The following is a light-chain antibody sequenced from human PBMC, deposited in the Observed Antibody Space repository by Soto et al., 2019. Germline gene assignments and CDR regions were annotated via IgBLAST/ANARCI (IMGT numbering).Light chain of an antibody. J-gene: IGKJ3*01. CDR2: GAS. V-gene: IGKV3-20*01. CDR1: QSVSSSY. CDR3: QQYGSSPFT. Sequence: ESVLTQSPGTLSMSPGERATLSCRASQSVSSSYSAWYQQKPGQAPRLLIYGASRRATGIPDRFSGSGSGKDFTLTISRMEPEDFAVYSCQQYGSSPFTFGPGTKVDIK.